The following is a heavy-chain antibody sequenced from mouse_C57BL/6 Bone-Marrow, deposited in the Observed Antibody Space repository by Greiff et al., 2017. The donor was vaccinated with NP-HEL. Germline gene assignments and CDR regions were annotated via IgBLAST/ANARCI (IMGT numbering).Heavy chain of an antibody. CDR3: ARRGFAY. CDR1: GYAFISSW. J-gene: IGHJ3*01. CDR2: IYPGDGDT. Sequence: QVQLQQSGPELVKPGASVKISCKASGYAFISSWMNWVKQRPGKGLEWIGRIYPGDGDTNYNGKFKGKATLTADKSSSTAYMQLSSLTSEDSAVYFCARRGFAYWGQGTLVTVSA. V-gene: IGHV1-82*01.